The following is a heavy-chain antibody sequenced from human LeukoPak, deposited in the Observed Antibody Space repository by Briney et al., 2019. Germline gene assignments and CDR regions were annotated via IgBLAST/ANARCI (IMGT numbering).Heavy chain of an antibody. D-gene: IGHD1-26*01. CDR2: IYYSGTT. CDR3: ARGFGGATTSFDY. Sequence: SETLSLTCTVSGGSISSGDYYWSWIRQPPGKGLEWIGYIYYSGTTNYNPSLKSRVTISIDTSRNQFSLKLSSVTAADTAVYYCARGFGGATTSFDYWGQGTLVNVSS. J-gene: IGHJ4*02. V-gene: IGHV4-61*08. CDR1: GGSISSGDYY.